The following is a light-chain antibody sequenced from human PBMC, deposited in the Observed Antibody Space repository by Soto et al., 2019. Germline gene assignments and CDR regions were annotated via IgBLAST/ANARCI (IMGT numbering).Light chain of an antibody. CDR3: QSYDSTLSARYV. CDR2: GNI. Sequence: QSVLTQAPAVSAAPGQNVTISCSGRSSNIGAGYDVHWYQQRPGTAPKLLIFGNINRPSGVPDRFSGSKSGTSASLAITGLQAEDEGDYYCQSYDSTLSARYVFGTGTKVTVL. J-gene: IGLJ1*01. CDR1: SSNIGAGYD. V-gene: IGLV1-40*01.